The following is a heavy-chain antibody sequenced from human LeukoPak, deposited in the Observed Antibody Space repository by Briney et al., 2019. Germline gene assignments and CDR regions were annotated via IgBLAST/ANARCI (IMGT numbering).Heavy chain of an antibody. J-gene: IGHJ4*02. CDR1: GYTFTSYG. Sequence: ASVKVSCKASGYTFTSYGISWVRQAPGQGLEWMGWISAYNGNTNYAQKLQGRVTMTTDTSTSTAYMELRSLRSDDTAVYYCARAPMITLGGVIVPFDYWGQGTLVTVSS. V-gene: IGHV1-18*01. CDR2: ISAYNGNT. CDR3: ARAPMITLGGVIVPFDY. D-gene: IGHD3-16*02.